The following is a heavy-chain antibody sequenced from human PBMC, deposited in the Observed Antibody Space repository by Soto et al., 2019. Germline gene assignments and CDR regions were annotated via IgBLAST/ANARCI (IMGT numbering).Heavy chain of an antibody. Sequence: QVKLVQSGGGEVQPGRSLRRSCAASGFTFNTYGMHWVRQAPGKGLEWVALISYDGTNKYYGDSVKGRFTISRDNSKNTVYLQMNSLRAEDTAVYYCAKQFGTGWYYFDHWGQGTLVTVSS. CDR1: GFTFNTYG. J-gene: IGHJ4*02. V-gene: IGHV3-30*18. CDR2: ISYDGTNK. D-gene: IGHD6-19*01. CDR3: AKQFGTGWYYFDH.